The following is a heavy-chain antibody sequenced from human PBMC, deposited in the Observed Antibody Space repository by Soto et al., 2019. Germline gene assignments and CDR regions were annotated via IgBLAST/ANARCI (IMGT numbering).Heavy chain of an antibody. CDR1: GFTFSSYG. D-gene: IGHD6-13*01. J-gene: IGHJ6*03. CDR3: ARLLKSSSWAHYYYYYYMDV. CDR2: IWYDGSNK. Sequence: QVQLVESGGGVVQPGRSLRLSCAASGFTFSSYGMHWVRQAPGKGLEWVAVIWYDGSNKYYADSVKGRFTISRDNSKNTLSLQMNSLRAEDTAVYYCARLLKSSSWAHYYYYYYMDVWGKGTTVTVSS. V-gene: IGHV3-33*01.